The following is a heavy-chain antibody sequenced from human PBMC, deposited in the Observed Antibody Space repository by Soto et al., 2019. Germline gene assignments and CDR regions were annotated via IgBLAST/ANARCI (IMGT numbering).Heavy chain of an antibody. Sequence: GGSLRLSCAASGFTFSSYGMHWVRQAPGKGLEWVSSISSTSDYIDYADSMKGRFTISRDNAKNSLYLQMNSLRAEDTVVYYCAREIVVARGASYFDYWGPGTLVTVSS. CDR3: AREIVVARGASYFDY. CDR1: GFTFSSYG. V-gene: IGHV3-21*01. J-gene: IGHJ4*02. D-gene: IGHD2-2*01. CDR2: ISSTSDYI.